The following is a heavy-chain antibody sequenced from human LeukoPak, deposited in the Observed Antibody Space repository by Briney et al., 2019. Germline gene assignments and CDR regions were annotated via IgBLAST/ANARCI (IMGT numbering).Heavy chain of an antibody. Sequence: SETLSLTCTVSGGSISSYYWSWIRQPPGKGLEWIGCVSYSGSTNDNPSLRGRLTISVDTSKKQFSLKLSSVTAADTAVYYCARGDSSGWYYFFDYWGQGTLVTVSS. CDR3: ARGDSSGWYYFFDY. CDR2: VSYSGST. D-gene: IGHD6-19*01. CDR1: GGSISSYY. V-gene: IGHV4-59*01. J-gene: IGHJ4*02.